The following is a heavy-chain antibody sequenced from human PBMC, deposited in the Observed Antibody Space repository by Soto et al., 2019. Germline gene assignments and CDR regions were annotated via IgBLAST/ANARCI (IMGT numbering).Heavy chain of an antibody. V-gene: IGHV4-39*01. D-gene: IGHD3-10*01. CDR3: ARQSGRGYWFDP. CDR1: GGSISSSSYY. CDR2: IYYSGST. J-gene: IGHJ5*02. Sequence: QLQLQESGPGLVKPSETLSLTCTVSGGSISSSSYYWGWIRQPPGKGLEWIGSIYYSGSTYYNPSLKSRVTISVDTSKNQFSLKRSSVTAEDTAVYYCARQSGRGYWFDPWGQGTLVTVSS.